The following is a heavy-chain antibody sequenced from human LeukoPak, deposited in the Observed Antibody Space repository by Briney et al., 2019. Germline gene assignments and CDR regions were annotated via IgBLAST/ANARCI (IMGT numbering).Heavy chain of an antibody. Sequence: PGGSLRLSCAASGFTFSDYYMSWIRQAPGKGLEWVSYISSSGSTIYYADPVKGRFTISRDNAKNSLYLQMNSLRAEDTAVYYCARGRRRGVVPAATWFDPWGQGTLVTVSS. D-gene: IGHD2-2*01. CDR3: ARGRRRGVVPAATWFDP. CDR1: GFTFSDYY. CDR2: ISSSGSTI. J-gene: IGHJ5*02. V-gene: IGHV3-11*01.